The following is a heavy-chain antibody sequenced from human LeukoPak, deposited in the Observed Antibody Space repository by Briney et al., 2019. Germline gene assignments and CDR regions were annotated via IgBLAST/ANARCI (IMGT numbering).Heavy chain of an antibody. V-gene: IGHV3-21*01. J-gene: IGHJ4*02. D-gene: IGHD3-10*01. CDR3: ARSQFGELLNGFDS. Sequence: GGSLRLSYAASGFIFSTYSMSWVRQAPGKGLEWVSSISSRSTYTYYADSVKGRFAISRDNAKNSLYLQMNSLRVEDTAVYYCARSQFGELLNGFDSWGRGTLVTVSS. CDR2: ISSRSTYT. CDR1: GFIFSTYS.